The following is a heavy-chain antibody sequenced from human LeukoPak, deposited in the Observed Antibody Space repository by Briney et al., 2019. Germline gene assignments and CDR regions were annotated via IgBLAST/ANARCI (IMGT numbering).Heavy chain of an antibody. CDR2: ISDGGSNE. CDR1: GFSFSSYG. CDR3: AGGWYFFDY. V-gene: IGHV3-30*03. Sequence: GGSLRLSCAASGFSFSSYGMHWVRQAPGKGLEWVAGISDGGSNEYYADSVRGRFTISRDNSKNMLYLQMNSMRAEDTAVYYCAGGWYFFDYCGQGTLVIVSS. D-gene: IGHD2-15*01. J-gene: IGHJ4*02.